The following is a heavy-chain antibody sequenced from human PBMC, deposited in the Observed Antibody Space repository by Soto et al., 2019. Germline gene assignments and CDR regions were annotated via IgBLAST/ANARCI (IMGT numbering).Heavy chain of an antibody. CDR1: GYRFTTYW. CDR3: ARHYYYGMEV. J-gene: IGHJ6*02. Sequence: GESLKISCKGPGYRFTTYWIGWVRQMPGKGLEWMGTIYPGDSDRRYSPSFQGQVTISVDKSISTAYLQWSSLKASDTAMYYCARHYYYGMEVWGQGTTVTVSS. V-gene: IGHV5-51*01. CDR2: IYPGDSDR.